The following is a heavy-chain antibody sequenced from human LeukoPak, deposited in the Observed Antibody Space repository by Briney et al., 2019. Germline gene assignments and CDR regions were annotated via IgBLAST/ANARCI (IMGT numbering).Heavy chain of an antibody. CDR2: IYYSGST. V-gene: IGHV4-61*08. CDR1: GGSISSGDYY. J-gene: IGHJ2*01. Sequence: SETLSLTCTVSGGSISSGDYYWSWIRQPLGKGLEWIGYIYYSGSTNYNPSLKSRVTISVDTSKNQFSLKLNTVTAADTAVYYCARLTPSDSSSWYWYFGLWGRGTLVTVSS. D-gene: IGHD6-13*01. CDR3: ARLTPSDSSSWYWYFGL.